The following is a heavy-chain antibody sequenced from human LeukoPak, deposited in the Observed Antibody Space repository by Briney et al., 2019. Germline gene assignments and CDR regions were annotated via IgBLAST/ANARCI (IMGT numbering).Heavy chain of an antibody. CDR3: AGQLSCSGGSCYFDY. D-gene: IGHD2-15*01. CDR2: IYYSGST. V-gene: IGHV4-39*01. Sequence: SETLSLTCNVSGGSISSSSYYWGWIRQPPGKGLEWIGSIYYSGSTYYNPSLKSRVTISVDTSKNQFSLKLSSVTAADTAVYYCAGQLSCSGGSCYFDYWGQGTLVTVSS. J-gene: IGHJ4*02. CDR1: GGSISSSSYY.